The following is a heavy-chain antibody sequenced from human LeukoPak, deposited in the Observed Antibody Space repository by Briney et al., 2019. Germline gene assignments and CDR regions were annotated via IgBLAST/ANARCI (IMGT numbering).Heavy chain of an antibody. D-gene: IGHD4-23*01. CDR2: IKTKTDGGTT. CDR1: GFTFSSAW. J-gene: IGHJ4*02. CDR3: ANTFGGNSHRSDY. V-gene: IGHV3-15*01. Sequence: GGSLRLSCAASGFTFSSAWMSWVRQAPGQGLEWLGRIKTKTDGGTTDYAAPVKGRFTISRDDSKDTLYLQMNSLKSDDTAVYYCANTFGGNSHRSDYWGQGTLVTVSS.